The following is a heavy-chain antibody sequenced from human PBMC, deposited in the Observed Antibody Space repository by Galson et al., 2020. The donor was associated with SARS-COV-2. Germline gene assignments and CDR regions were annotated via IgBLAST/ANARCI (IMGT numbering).Heavy chain of an antibody. D-gene: IGHD6-13*01. V-gene: IGHV1-69*02. CDR2: IIPILGIA. CDR1: GGTFSSYT. Sequence: SVKVPCKASGGTFSSYTISWVRQAPGQGLEWMGRIIPILGIANYAQKFQGRVTITADKSTSTAYMELSSLRSEDTAVYYGARATRQQRAGDYYYGMDGWGQGTTVTVSS. J-gene: IGHJ6*02. CDR3: ARATRQQRAGDYYYGMDG.